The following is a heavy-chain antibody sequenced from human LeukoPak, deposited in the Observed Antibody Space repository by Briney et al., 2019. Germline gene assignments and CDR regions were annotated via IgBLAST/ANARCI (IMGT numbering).Heavy chain of an antibody. V-gene: IGHV5-51*01. CDR2: IYPDDSDT. J-gene: IGHJ6*03. Sequence: GESLKISSKGSGYKFPTYWIGWVRQMPGKGLEWMGIIYPDDSDTRYSPSFQGQVTISADKSISTAYLQWSSLKASDSAMYYCARHGSGRPDYYMDVWGKGTTVTISS. CDR1: GYKFPTYW. D-gene: IGHD3-10*01. CDR3: ARHGSGRPDYYMDV.